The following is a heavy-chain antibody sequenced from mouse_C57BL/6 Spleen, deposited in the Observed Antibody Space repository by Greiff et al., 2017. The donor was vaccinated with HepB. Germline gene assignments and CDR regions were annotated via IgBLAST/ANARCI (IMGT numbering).Heavy chain of an antibody. Sequence: EVKVEESGGGLVKPGGSLKLSCAASGFTFSDYGMHWVRQAPEKGLEWVAYISSGSSTIYYADTVKGRFTISRDNAKNTLFLQMTSLRSEDTAMYYCARDYYYGSSHWYFDVWGTGTTVTVSS. D-gene: IGHD1-1*01. CDR2: ISSGSSTI. V-gene: IGHV5-17*01. CDR3: ARDYYYGSSHWYFDV. J-gene: IGHJ1*03. CDR1: GFTFSDYG.